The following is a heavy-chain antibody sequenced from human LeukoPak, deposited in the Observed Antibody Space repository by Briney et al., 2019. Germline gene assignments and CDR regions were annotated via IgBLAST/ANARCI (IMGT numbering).Heavy chain of an antibody. Sequence: PGGSLRLSCAASGFTFSSYEMNWVRQAPGKGLEWVSYISSSGSTIYYADSVKGRFTISRDNAKNSLYLQMNSLRAEDTAVYYCARDEVLPSQSSHAYYYYGMDVWGQGTTVTVSS. J-gene: IGHJ6*02. V-gene: IGHV3-48*03. CDR1: GFTFSSYE. CDR3: ARDEVLPSQSSHAYYYYGMDV. CDR2: ISSSGSTI.